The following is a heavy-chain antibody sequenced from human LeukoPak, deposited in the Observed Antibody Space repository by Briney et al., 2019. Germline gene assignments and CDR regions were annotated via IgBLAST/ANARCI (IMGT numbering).Heavy chain of an antibody. CDR2: MNPNSGNT. CDR1: GYTFTSYD. D-gene: IGHD5-18*01. J-gene: IGHJ3*02. Sequence: ASVKVSCEASGYTFTSYDINWVRQATGQGLEWMGWMNPNSGNTGYAQKFQGRVTMTRNTSISTAYMELSSLRSEDTAVYYCAILLGYSYGVDAFDIWGQGTMVTVSS. CDR3: AILLGYSYGVDAFDI. V-gene: IGHV1-8*01.